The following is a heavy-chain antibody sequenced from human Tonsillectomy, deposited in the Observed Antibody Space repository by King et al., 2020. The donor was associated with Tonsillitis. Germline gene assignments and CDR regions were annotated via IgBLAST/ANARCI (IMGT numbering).Heavy chain of an antibody. CDR2: IATSGSP. Sequence: VPLQESGPGLVKPSQTLSLTCSVSGGSIRSGTYYWSWIRQPAGKGLEWIGRIATSGSPNYNPSLKSRVTLSVDTSKNQFSLTLSSVTAADTAVYYCARYRVGTTTFDIWGQGTLVTVSS. D-gene: IGHD1-26*01. V-gene: IGHV4-61*02. CDR3: ARYRVGTTTFDI. J-gene: IGHJ4*02. CDR1: GGSIRSGTYY.